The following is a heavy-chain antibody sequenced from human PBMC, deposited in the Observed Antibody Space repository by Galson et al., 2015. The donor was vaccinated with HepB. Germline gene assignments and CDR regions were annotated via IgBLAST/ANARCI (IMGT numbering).Heavy chain of an antibody. Sequence: SLRLSCAASGFTFSYYAMTWVRQAPGKGLEWISAITPSGDNTYSADSMKGRFTISRDNSRYTLFLQMNSLRADDTAIYFCAKVFPEKTDGWYRQALYYFDSWGQGTRVTVSS. CDR2: ITPSGDNT. V-gene: IGHV3-23*01. D-gene: IGHD6-19*01. CDR1: GFTFSYYA. CDR3: AKVFPEKTDGWYRQALYYFDS. J-gene: IGHJ4*02.